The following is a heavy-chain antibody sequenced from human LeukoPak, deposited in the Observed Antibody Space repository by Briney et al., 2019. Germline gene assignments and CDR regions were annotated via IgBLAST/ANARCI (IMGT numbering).Heavy chain of an antibody. J-gene: IGHJ5*02. CDR3: ARDGYCSGGSCYGGDNWFDP. CDR1: GFTFSSYW. CDR2: IKQDGSEK. D-gene: IGHD2-15*01. Sequence: PGGSLRLSCAASGFTFSSYWMSWVRQAPGKGLEWVANIKQDGSEKYYVDSVKGRFTISRDDAKNSLYLQMNSLRAEDTAVYYCARDGYCSGGSCYGGDNWFDPWGQGTLVTVSS. V-gene: IGHV3-7*01.